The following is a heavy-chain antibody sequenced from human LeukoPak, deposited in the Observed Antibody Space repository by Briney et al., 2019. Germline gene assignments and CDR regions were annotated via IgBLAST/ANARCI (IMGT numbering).Heavy chain of an antibody. J-gene: IGHJ6*03. CDR3: ARDLFWNDEAYYYYYMDV. CDR1: GYTFTGYY. D-gene: IGHD1-1*01. Sequence: ASVKVSCKASGYTFTGYYMHWVRQAPGQGLEWMGWINPNSGGTNYAQKFQGRVTMTRDTSISTAYMELCRLRSDDTAVYYCARDLFWNDEAYYYYYMDVWGKGTTVTVSS. CDR2: INPNSGGT. V-gene: IGHV1-2*02.